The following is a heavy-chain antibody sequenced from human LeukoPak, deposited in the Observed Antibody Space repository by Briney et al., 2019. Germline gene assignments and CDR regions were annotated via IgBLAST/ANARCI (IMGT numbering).Heavy chain of an antibody. D-gene: IGHD6-19*01. V-gene: IGHV1-2*02. CDR2: INPNSGGT. Sequence: ASVKVSCKASGYTFTGYYMHWVRQAPGQGLEWMGWINPNSGGTNYAQKFQGRVTMTRDTSISTAYMELSRLRSDDTAVYYCARVTSGWYEGYYYYYMDVWGKGTTVTVSS. CDR1: GYTFTGYY. J-gene: IGHJ6*03. CDR3: ARVTSGWYEGYYYYYMDV.